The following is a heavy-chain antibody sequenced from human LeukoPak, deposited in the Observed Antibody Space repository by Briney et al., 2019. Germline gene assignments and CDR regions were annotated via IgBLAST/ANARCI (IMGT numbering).Heavy chain of an antibody. CDR2: ISTSGSTI. CDR3: ARWNVASPSDY. D-gene: IGHD1-1*01. V-gene: IGHV3-11*04. CDR1: GFTFSHDY. Sequence: GGSLRLSCVASGFTFSHDYMSWIRQAPGKGLEWVLTISTSGSTIYYADSVKGRFTISRDNAKNSLYLQMNSLRAEDTAVYYCARWNVASPSDYWGQGTLVTVSS. J-gene: IGHJ4*02.